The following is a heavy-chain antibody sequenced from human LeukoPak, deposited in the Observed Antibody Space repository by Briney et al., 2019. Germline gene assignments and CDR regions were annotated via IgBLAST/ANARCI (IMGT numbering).Heavy chain of an antibody. Sequence: GGSLRLSCAASGFTFSSYEMNWVRQAPGKGLEWVSYISSSGSTIYYADSVKGRFTISRDNAKNSLYPQMNSLRAEDTAVYYCARDRAYYDSSGSDYWGQGTLVTVSS. J-gene: IGHJ4*02. CDR3: ARDRAYYDSSGSDY. D-gene: IGHD3-22*01. CDR2: ISSSGSTI. V-gene: IGHV3-48*03. CDR1: GFTFSSYE.